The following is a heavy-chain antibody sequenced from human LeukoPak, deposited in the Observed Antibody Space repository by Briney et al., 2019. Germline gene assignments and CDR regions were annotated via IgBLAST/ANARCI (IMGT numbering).Heavy chain of an antibody. CDR1: GFTFSSYG. J-gene: IGHJ5*02. Sequence: GGSLRLSCAASGFTFSSYGMSWVRQAPGKGLEWVSAISGRGGSTYYADSVKGRFTISRDNSKNTLYLQMNSLRAEDTAVYYCARKGYGYGGLNWFDPWGQGTLVTVYS. V-gene: IGHV3-23*01. CDR3: ARKGYGYGGLNWFDP. CDR2: ISGRGGST. D-gene: IGHD3-16*01.